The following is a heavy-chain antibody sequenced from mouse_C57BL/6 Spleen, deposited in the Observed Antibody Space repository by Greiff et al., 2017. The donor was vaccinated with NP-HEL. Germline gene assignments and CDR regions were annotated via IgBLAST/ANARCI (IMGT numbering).Heavy chain of an antibody. J-gene: IGHJ3*01. CDR3: ERGTGQDEAWFAY. V-gene: IGHV1-82*01. CDR1: GYAFSSSW. CDR2: IYPGDGDT. D-gene: IGHD3-2*02. Sequence: VQLQQSGPELVKPGASVKISCKASGYAFSSSWMNWVKQRPGKGLEWIGRIYPGDGDTNYNGKFKGKATLTADKSSSPAYMQLSSLTSEDSAVYVGERGTGQDEAWFAYWGQGTLVTVSA.